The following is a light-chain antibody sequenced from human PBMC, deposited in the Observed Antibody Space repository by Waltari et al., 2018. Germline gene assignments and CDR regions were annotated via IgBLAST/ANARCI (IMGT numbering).Light chain of an antibody. CDR3: GTWDSSLSGAV. CDR1: HSNIGNNY. Sequence: QSVLTQPPSVSAAPGQRVTISCSGGHSNIGNNYVSWYRQFPGTAPELLIYEDGGRPSGVPVRFAGGKSGTSATLDITGLQAGDEADYYCGTWDSSLSGAVFGGGTHLTVL. J-gene: IGLJ7*01. CDR2: EDG. V-gene: IGLV1-51*02.